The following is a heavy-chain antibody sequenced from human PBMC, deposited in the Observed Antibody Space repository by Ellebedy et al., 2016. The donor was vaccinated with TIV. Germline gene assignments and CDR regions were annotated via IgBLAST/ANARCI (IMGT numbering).Heavy chain of an antibody. CDR2: ISSKANSYAT. Sequence: GGSLRLXXAASGFTFSGSAMHWVRQASGKGLEWVGRISSKANSYATAYAASVKGRFTISRDDSKNTAYLQMNSLKTEDTAVYYCTRLQGYDILTGYYLLGGMDVWGQGTTVTVSS. V-gene: IGHV3-73*01. CDR1: GFTFSGSA. D-gene: IGHD3-9*01. J-gene: IGHJ6*02. CDR3: TRLQGYDILTGYYLLGGMDV.